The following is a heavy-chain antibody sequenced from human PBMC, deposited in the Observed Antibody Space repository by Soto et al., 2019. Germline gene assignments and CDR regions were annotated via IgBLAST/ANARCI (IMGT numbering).Heavy chain of an antibody. Sequence: QITLKESGPPLVQPTQTLTLTCTFSGFSLSTSGVGVGWIRQPPGKALDWLALLYWDDDKRYSQSLKCRLTLTTDTSKNQVYVTITHMDPVDTATYFCARATYYHYVGGSYREPNFDDWGQGTLFTVSS. CDR3: ARATYYHYVGGSYREPNFDD. CDR2: LYWDDDK. D-gene: IGHD3-16*02. CDR1: GFSLSTSGVG. J-gene: IGHJ4*02. V-gene: IGHV2-5*02.